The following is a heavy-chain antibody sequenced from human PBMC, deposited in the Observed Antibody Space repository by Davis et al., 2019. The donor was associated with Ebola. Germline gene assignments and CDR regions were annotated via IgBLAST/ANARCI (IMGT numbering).Heavy chain of an antibody. Sequence: GESLKISCAASGFTFSSYAMRWVRQTPGKGLEWVALISFDGSGNNYADSVKGRFSISRDNSKNTLYLQMDSLRAEDTAVYYCAKAAVTTRTYYFDYWGQGTLVTVSS. D-gene: IGHD4-17*01. J-gene: IGHJ4*02. CDR3: AKAAVTTRTYYFDY. V-gene: IGHV3-30*18. CDR1: GFTFSSYA. CDR2: ISFDGSGN.